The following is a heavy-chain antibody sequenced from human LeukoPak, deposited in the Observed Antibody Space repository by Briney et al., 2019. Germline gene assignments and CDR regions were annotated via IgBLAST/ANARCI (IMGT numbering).Heavy chain of an antibody. D-gene: IGHD2-2*01. V-gene: IGHV3-23*01. J-gene: IGHJ4*02. Sequence: GGSLRLSCAASGFTFSSYAMSWVRQAPGKGLEWVSAISGSGGSTYYADSVKGRFTISRDNSKNTLYLQMNSLRAEDTAVYYCAKGVRGYCSSTSCMTIDYWGQGTLVTVSS. CDR2: ISGSGGST. CDR3: AKGVRGYCSSTSCMTIDY. CDR1: GFTFSSYA.